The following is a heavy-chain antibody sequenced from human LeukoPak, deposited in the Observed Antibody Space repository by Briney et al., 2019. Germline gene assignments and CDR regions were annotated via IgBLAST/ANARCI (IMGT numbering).Heavy chain of an antibody. CDR1: GGSFSGYY. D-gene: IGHD2-15*01. V-gene: IGHV4-34*01. Sequence: SETLSLTCAVYGGSFSGYYWSWIRQPPGKGLEWIGEINHSGSTNYNPSLKSRVTISVGTSKNQFSLKLSSVTAADTAVYYCARPGYCSGGSCYYFDYWGQGTLVTVSS. J-gene: IGHJ4*02. CDR2: INHSGST. CDR3: ARPGYCSGGSCYYFDY.